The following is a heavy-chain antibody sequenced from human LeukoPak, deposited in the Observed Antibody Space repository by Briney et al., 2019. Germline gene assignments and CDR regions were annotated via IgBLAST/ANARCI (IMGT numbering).Heavy chain of an antibody. CDR3: AREGPRFGNDAFDI. D-gene: IGHD3-16*01. V-gene: IGHV1-69*06. Sequence: ASVKVSCKASGGTFSSYAISWVRQAPGQGLEWMGGIIPIFGTANYAQKFQGRVTITADKSTSTAYMELSSLRSEDTAVYYCAREGPRFGNDAFDIWGQGTMVTVSS. CDR2: IIPIFGTA. CDR1: GGTFSSYA. J-gene: IGHJ3*02.